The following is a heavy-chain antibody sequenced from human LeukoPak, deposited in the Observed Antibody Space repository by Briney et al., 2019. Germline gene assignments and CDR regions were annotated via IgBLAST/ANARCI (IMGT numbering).Heavy chain of an antibody. J-gene: IGHJ5*02. CDR1: GGSISSGGYY. Sequence: SQTLSLTCTVSGGSISSGGYYWSWIREHPGKGLEWIGYIYYSGSTYSNPSLKSRVTISVDTSKNQFSLNLSSVTAADTAVYYCARYCSSTNCYKGGFDPWGQGTLVTVSS. CDR2: IYYSGST. V-gene: IGHV4-31*03. CDR3: ARYCSSTNCYKGGFDP. D-gene: IGHD2-2*02.